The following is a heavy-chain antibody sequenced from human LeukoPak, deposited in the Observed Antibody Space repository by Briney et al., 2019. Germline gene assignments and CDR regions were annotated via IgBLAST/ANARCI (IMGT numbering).Heavy chain of an antibody. Sequence: GGSLRLSCAASGFTFSSYSMNWVRQAPGKGLEWVSSISSSSSYIYYADSVKGRFTISRDNAKNSLYLQMNSLRAEDTAVYYCARDFNCGESAGYYYGMDVWGQGTTVTVSS. J-gene: IGHJ6*02. V-gene: IGHV3-21*01. CDR1: GFTFSSYS. D-gene: IGHD4-17*01. CDR2: ISSSSSYI. CDR3: ARDFNCGESAGYYYGMDV.